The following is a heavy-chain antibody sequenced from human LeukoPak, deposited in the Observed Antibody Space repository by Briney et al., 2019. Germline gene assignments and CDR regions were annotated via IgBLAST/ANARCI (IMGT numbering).Heavy chain of an antibody. D-gene: IGHD3-22*01. Sequence: GGSLRLSCAASGITFSDSYMTWIRQAPGKGLEWVSYISSGGSFIFYADSVEGRFTISRDNAKNSLYLQMNSLRAEDTAVYYCARTPHYYDTSGYYVDYWGQGTLVTVS. CDR3: ARTPHYYDTSGYYVDY. CDR2: ISSGGSFI. V-gene: IGHV3-11*01. CDR1: GITFSDSY. J-gene: IGHJ4*02.